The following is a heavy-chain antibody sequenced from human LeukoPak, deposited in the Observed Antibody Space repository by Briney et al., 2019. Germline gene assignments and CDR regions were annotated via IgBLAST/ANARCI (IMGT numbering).Heavy chain of an antibody. V-gene: IGHV4-61*09. Sequence: SQTLSLTCTVSGGSISSGSYYWSWIRQPAGKGLEWIGEINHSGSTNYNPSLKSRVTISVDMSKNQFSLKLSSVTAADTAVYYCARGSSRGIAVAGTFLNYWGQGTLVTVSS. CDR1: GGSISSGSYY. D-gene: IGHD6-19*01. CDR3: ARGSSRGIAVAGTFLNY. J-gene: IGHJ4*02. CDR2: INHSGST.